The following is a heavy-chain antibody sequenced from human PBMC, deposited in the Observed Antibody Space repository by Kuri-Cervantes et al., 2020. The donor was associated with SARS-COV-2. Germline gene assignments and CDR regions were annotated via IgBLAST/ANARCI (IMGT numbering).Heavy chain of an antibody. V-gene: IGHV4-34*01. J-gene: IGHJ6*02. CDR1: GWSFSGYY. Sequence: SETLSLTCAAYGWSFSGYYWSWIRQPPGKGLEWIGEINHSGSTNYNPSLKSRVTISVDTSKNQFSLKLSSVTAADTAVYYCARGLDFWSGYPSYYYYGMDVWGQGTTVTVSS. CDR2: INHSGST. CDR3: ARGLDFWSGYPSYYYYGMDV. D-gene: IGHD3-3*01.